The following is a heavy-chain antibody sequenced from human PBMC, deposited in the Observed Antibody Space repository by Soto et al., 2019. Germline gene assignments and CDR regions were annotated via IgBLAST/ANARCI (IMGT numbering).Heavy chain of an antibody. CDR1: GDSIRNSGW. CDR3: AYSTGWYRHDV. D-gene: IGHD6-19*01. J-gene: IGHJ3*01. V-gene: IGHV4-4*02. Sequence: QVQLQESGPGLVKPSGTLSLTCAVSGDSIRNSGWWTWVRQPPGKGLEWIGDIFHSGDTNYNPSLKSRVFISVDKSQNQFPLKVSSVTAADPAVYYCAYSTGWYRHDVWGQGTLVTVSS. CDR2: IFHSGDT.